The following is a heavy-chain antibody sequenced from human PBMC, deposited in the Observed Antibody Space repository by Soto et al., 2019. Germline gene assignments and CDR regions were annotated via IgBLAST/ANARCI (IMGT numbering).Heavy chain of an antibody. Sequence: GGSLRLSCAASGFTFNVYGRHWVRQAPGKGLDWVAVISYDGFSEWYADSVKGRFTISRDNSKNMLYLQMNSLRAEDTAVYYCAKDSQSVSVSAARVYGMDVWGQGTTVTVS. CDR2: ISYDGFSE. V-gene: IGHV3-30*18. J-gene: IGHJ6*02. CDR3: AKDSQSVSVSAARVYGMDV. D-gene: IGHD2-2*01. CDR1: GFTFNVYG.